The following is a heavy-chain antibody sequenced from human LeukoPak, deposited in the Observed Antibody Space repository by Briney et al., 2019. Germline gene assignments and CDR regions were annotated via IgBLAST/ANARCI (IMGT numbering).Heavy chain of an antibody. CDR1: GFTFSKYW. J-gene: IGHJ1*01. D-gene: IGHD3-22*01. Sequence: GGSLRLSCAASGFTFSKYWMHWVRQVPGKGLVWVSLINGDGSTTNYADFVKGRFTISRDNAKNTLPLQVNSLRAEDTAVYYCATGNYYDSRGYYTFGYWGQGTLVNVSS. CDR3: ATGNYYDSRGYYTFGY. CDR2: INGDGSTT. V-gene: IGHV3-74*01.